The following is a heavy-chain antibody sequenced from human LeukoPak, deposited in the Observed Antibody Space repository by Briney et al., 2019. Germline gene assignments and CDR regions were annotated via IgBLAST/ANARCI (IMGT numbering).Heavy chain of an antibody. CDR1: GGSISSNYYY. V-gene: IGHV4-39*01. Sequence: SETLSLTCTVSGGSISSNYYYWGWIRQPPGKGLEWIGSIYYSGSTYYNPSLKSRVTISVDTSKNQFSLKLSSVTAADTAVYYCTTMVRGATPHPDYWGQGTLVTVSS. CDR3: TTMVRGATPHPDY. D-gene: IGHD3-10*01. CDR2: IYYSGST. J-gene: IGHJ4*02.